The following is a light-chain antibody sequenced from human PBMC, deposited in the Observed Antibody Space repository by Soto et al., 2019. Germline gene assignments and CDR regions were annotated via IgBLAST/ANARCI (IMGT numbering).Light chain of an antibody. CDR3: QQSYSPIT. J-gene: IGKJ5*01. CDR1: QSISSW. V-gene: IGKV1-5*01. CDR2: DAS. Sequence: DIQMTQSPSTLSASVGDRVTITCRASQSISSWLAWYQQKPGKAPKLLIYDASSLESGVPSRFSGSGSGTEFTLTISSLQPDDFATYYCQQSYSPITFGQGTRLEIK.